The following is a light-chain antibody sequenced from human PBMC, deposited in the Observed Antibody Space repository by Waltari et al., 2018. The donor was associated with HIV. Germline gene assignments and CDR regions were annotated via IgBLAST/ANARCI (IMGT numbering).Light chain of an antibody. J-gene: IGLJ2*01. CDR3: QSYDSSLSGYVV. CDR1: SSNIGAGYD. V-gene: IGLV1-40*01. Sequence: QSVLTQPPSVSGAPGQRVTISCTGSSSNIGAGYDVHWYQQLPGTAPKLLIYGNSNRPSGVPDRFSGSKSGTSASLAITGLQAEDEAAYYRQSYDSSLSGYVVFGGGTKLTVL. CDR2: GNS.